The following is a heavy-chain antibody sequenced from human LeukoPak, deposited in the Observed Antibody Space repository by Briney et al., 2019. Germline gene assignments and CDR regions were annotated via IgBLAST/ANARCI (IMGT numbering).Heavy chain of an antibody. V-gene: IGHV3-21*01. Sequence: KAGGSLRLSCAASGFTFSSYSMNWVRQAPGKGLEWVSSISSSSSYIYYADSVKGRFTISRDNAKNSLYLQMNSLRAEDTAVYYCARVGRYSGSREVDYWGQGTLVTVSS. CDR3: ARVGRYSGSREVDY. J-gene: IGHJ4*02. CDR1: GFTFSSYS. CDR2: ISSSSSYI. D-gene: IGHD1-26*01.